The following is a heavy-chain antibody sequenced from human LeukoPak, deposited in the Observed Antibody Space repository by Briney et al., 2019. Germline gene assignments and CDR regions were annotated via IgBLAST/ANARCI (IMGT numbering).Heavy chain of an antibody. CDR3: ARHPAGGYSSSWYDY. J-gene: IGHJ4*02. CDR2: ISSSSYI. Sequence: GGSLRLSCAASGFTFSSYSMNWVRQAPGKGLEWVSSISSSSYIYYADSVKGRFTISRDNAKNSLYLQMNSLRAEDTAVYYCARHPAGGYSSSWYDYWGQGTLVTVSS. V-gene: IGHV3-21*01. CDR1: GFTFSSYS. D-gene: IGHD6-13*01.